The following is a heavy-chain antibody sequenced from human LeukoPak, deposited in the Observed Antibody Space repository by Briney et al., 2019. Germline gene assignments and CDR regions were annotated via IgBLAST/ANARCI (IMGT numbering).Heavy chain of an antibody. Sequence: GGSLRLSCAASGFTFSSYAMSWVRQAPGKGLEWVANVKQDGSDKYYVDSVKGRFTISRDNAKNSLYLQMNSLRAEDTAVYYCANQDCSSTSCPSRYWGQGTLVTVSS. D-gene: IGHD2-2*01. V-gene: IGHV3-7*02. CDR3: ANQDCSSTSCPSRY. J-gene: IGHJ4*02. CDR2: VKQDGSDK. CDR1: GFTFSSYA.